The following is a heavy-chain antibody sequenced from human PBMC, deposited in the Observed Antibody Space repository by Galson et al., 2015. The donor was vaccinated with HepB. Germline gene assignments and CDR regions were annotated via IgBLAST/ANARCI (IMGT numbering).Heavy chain of an antibody. CDR3: AHRRSDTDGFDY. CDR1: GFSLSTSGVG. J-gene: IGHJ4*02. V-gene: IGHV2-5*01. Sequence: PALVKPTQTLTLTCTFSGFSLSTSGVGVGWIRQPPGKALEWLALIYWNDDKRYSPSLKSRLTITKDTSKNQVVLTMTNMDPVDTATYYCAHRRSDTDGFDYWGQGTLVTV. CDR2: IYWNDDK. D-gene: IGHD5-18*01.